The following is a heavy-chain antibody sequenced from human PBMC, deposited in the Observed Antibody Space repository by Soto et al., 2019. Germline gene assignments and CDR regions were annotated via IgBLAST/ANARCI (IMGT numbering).Heavy chain of an antibody. V-gene: IGHV3-30*18. D-gene: IGHD2-21*01. CDR2: ISYDGSNK. Sequence: GGSLRLSCAASGFTFSSYGMHWVRQAPGKGLEWVAVISYDGSNKYYADSVKGRFTISRDNSKNTLYLQMNSLRAEDTAVYYCAKEEVDIVVGVWTPNKPMDVWGQGTTVTVSS. CDR3: AKEEVDIVVGVWTPNKPMDV. J-gene: IGHJ6*02. CDR1: GFTFSSYG.